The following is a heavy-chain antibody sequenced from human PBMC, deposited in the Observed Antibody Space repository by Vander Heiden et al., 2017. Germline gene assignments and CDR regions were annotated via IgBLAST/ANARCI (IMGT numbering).Heavy chain of an antibody. CDR3: AKDPFSKADC. V-gene: IGHV3-7*01. CDR1: GFTFSNYW. CDR2: IKQDGSDT. Sequence: EVQLVESGGNLVQPGGSLRPSRAASGFTFSNYWMSWVRQAPGKGLEWVANIKQDGSDTFYVDSVKGRFTISRDNAKNSLYLQMNSLRAEDTALYYCAKDPFSKADCWGQGTLVTVSS. J-gene: IGHJ4*02. D-gene: IGHD3-16*01.